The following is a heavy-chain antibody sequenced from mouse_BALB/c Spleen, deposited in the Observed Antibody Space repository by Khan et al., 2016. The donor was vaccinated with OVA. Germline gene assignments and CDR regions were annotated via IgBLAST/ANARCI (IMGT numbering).Heavy chain of an antibody. CDR1: GYTFTSYW. D-gene: IGHD1-1*01. V-gene: IGHV1-7*01. CDR3: VNHGSSSAWFTY. Sequence: QVQLQQSGAELAKPGASVKMSCKASGYTFTSYWMHWVKQRPGQGLEWIGYINPATDYTEYNQKFKNKATLTADKSSSTAYMQLSSLTSEDSAVYYCVNHGSSSAWFTYWGQGTPGTVSA. CDR2: INPATDYT. J-gene: IGHJ3*01.